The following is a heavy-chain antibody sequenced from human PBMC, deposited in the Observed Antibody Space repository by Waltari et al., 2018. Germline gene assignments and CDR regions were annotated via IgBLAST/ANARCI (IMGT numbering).Heavy chain of an antibody. J-gene: IGHJ5*02. CDR2: IYPSGST. CDR1: GYSISSGYY. CDR3: ASTPDCSSTSCYAS. Sequence: QVQLQESGPGLVKPSETLSLTCTVSGYSISSGYYWGWIRQPPGKGLEWIGSIYPSGSTYYNPSLKIRVTISVDTSKNQFSLKLSSVTAADTAVYYCASTPDCSSTSCYASWGQGTLVTVSS. D-gene: IGHD2-2*01. V-gene: IGHV4-38-2*02.